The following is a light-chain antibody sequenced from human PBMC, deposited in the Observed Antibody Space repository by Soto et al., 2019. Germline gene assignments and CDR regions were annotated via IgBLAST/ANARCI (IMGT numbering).Light chain of an antibody. CDR3: QQYNSYLT. V-gene: IGKV1-5*03. CDR2: KAS. Sequence: DIQMTQSPSTLPASVGDRVTITCRASRGISSWLAWYQQKPGKAPKLLIYKASSLESGVPSRFSGSGSGTEFTLTISSLQPDDFATYYCQQYNSYLTFGQGTKVEIK. J-gene: IGKJ1*01. CDR1: RGISSW.